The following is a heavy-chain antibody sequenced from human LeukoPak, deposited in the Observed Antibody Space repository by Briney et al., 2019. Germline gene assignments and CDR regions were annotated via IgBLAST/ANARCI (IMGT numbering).Heavy chain of an antibody. CDR3: ARALYDDSSGYRSVPIDY. CDR2: INPSGGST. D-gene: IGHD3-22*01. CDR1: GYTFTSYY. Sequence: GASVKVSCKASGYTFTSYYMHWVRQAPGQGLEWMGIINPSGGSTSYAQKFKGRVTMTRDTLTSTVYMELSSLRSEDTAVYYCARALYDDSSGYRSVPIDYWGQGTLVTVSS. J-gene: IGHJ4*02. V-gene: IGHV1-46*01.